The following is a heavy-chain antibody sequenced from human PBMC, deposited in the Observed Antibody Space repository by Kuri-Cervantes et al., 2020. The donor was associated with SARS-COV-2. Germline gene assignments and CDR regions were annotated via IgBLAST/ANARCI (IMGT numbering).Heavy chain of an antibody. V-gene: IGHV4-34*01. CDR1: GGSFSGYY. CDR3: ARGVCSSTSCYPEDNWFDP. J-gene: IGHJ5*02. CDR2: INHSGST. D-gene: IGHD2-2*01. Sequence: SCAVYGGSFSGYYWSWIRQPPGKGLEWIGEINHSGSTNYNPSLKSRVTISVDTSKNQFSLKLSSVTAADTAVYYCARGVCSSTSCYPEDNWFDPWGQGTRVTVSS.